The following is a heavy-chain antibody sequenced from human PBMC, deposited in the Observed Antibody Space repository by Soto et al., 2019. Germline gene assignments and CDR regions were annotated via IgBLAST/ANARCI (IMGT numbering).Heavy chain of an antibody. Sequence: GASVKVSCKASGGTFSTYSISWVRQAPGQGLEWMGGIIPMLGKTNYAQKFQGRVTITADESTSTAYMDLSSLRSDDTAVYYCAKDILEWLFDSGDYYYYGMDIWGQGTTVTVSS. CDR2: IIPMLGKT. J-gene: IGHJ6*02. D-gene: IGHD3-3*01. CDR1: GGTFSTYS. V-gene: IGHV1-69*13. CDR3: AKDILEWLFDSGDYYYYGMDI.